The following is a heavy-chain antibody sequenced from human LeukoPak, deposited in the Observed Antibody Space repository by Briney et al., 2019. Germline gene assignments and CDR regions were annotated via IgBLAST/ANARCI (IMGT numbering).Heavy chain of an antibody. CDR3: ALHPAQGSGSLDF. CDR2: IYPGDSDT. J-gene: IGHJ4*02. V-gene: IGHV5-51*01. CDR1: GYSFTSYW. D-gene: IGHD3-10*01. Sequence: GESLKISCKGSGYSFTSYWIGWVRQMPGKGLEWMGIIYPGDSDTRYSPSFQGQITISADKSISTAYLQWSSLKASDTAIYFCALHPAQGSGSLDFWGQGTLVTVSS.